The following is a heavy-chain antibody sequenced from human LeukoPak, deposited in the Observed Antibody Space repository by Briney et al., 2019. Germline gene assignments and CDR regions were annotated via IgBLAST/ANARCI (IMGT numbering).Heavy chain of an antibody. V-gene: IGHV1-2*02. CDR2: INPNSGGT. CDR1: GYTFTGYY. Sequence: ASVKVSCKASGYTFTGYYMHWVRQAPGQGLEWMGWINPNSGGTSYAQKFQGRVTMTRDTSISTAYMELSRLRSDDTAVYYCARDAGYCSSTSCYSAAISYYFDYWGQGTLVTVSS. CDR3: ARDAGYCSSTSCYSAAISYYFDY. D-gene: IGHD2-2*01. J-gene: IGHJ4*02.